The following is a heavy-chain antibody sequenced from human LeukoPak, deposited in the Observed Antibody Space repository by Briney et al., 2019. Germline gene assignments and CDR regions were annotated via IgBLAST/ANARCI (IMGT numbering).Heavy chain of an antibody. J-gene: IGHJ5*02. CDR2: IIPIFGTA. D-gene: IGHD2-15*01. CDR3: ARGEVVGHNYCSGGSCYSDWFDP. Sequence: GASVKVSCKASGGTFSSYAISWVRQAPGQGLEWMGGIIPIFGTANYAQKFQGRVTITADESTSTAYMELSRLRSDDTAVYYCARGEVVGHNYCSGGSCYSDWFDPWGQGTLVTVSS. CDR1: GGTFSSYA. V-gene: IGHV1-69*13.